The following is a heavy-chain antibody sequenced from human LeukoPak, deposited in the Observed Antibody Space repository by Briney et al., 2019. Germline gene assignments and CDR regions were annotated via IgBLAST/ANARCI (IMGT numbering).Heavy chain of an antibody. CDR3: ARNSAHLSGGSPPYAFDI. CDR2: IKQDGSEK. V-gene: IGHV3-7*01. Sequence: GGSLRLSCAASGFTVSSNYMSWVRQAPGKGLEWVANIKQDGSEKYYVDSIQGRFTISRDNAKNSLYLQMNSLRDEDTAIYYCARNSAHLSGGSPPYAFDIWGQGTMVTVSS. D-gene: IGHD2-15*01. J-gene: IGHJ3*02. CDR1: GFTVSSNY.